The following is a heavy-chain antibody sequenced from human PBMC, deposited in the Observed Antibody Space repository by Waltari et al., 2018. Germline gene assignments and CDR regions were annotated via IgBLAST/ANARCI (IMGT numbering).Heavy chain of an antibody. CDR1: GPNFRSYS. CDR2: MSDGGDYS. J-gene: IGHJ4*02. D-gene: IGHD2-15*01. CDR3: AGDVYCSDGGCTDY. Sequence: VQLVESGGGLFKLGGSVRLAGVFSGPNFRSYSRSWVRQAPGKRLEWVAYMSDGGDYSYYADSVKRRFTITRDNTKHSLYLQMNRLRTDDTAVYCCAGDVYCSDGGCTDYWGQGTLVTVSS. V-gene: IGHV3-21*01.